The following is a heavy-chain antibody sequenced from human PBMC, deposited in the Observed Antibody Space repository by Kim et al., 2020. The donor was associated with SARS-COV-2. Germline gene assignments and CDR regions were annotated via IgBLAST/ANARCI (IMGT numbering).Heavy chain of an antibody. J-gene: IGHJ4*02. V-gene: IGHV3-7*04. CDR2: IKKDGSLK. CDR1: GFTFSSYW. D-gene: IGHD5-12*01. CDR3: ARGWMPDS. Sequence: GGSLRLSCAASGFTFSSYWMSWVRQAPGKGLEWVASIKKDGSLKDYVDSVKGRFTISRDNAKNSLSLLMNSLRPEDTAVYFCARGWMPDSWGQGTLVTVS.